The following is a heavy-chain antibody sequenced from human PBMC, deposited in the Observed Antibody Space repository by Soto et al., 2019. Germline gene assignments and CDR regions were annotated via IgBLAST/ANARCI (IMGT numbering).Heavy chain of an antibody. J-gene: IGHJ4*02. CDR3: AKDYGDYPNGGPPIDY. V-gene: IGHV3-23*01. CDR2: ISGSGGST. Sequence: PGGSLRLSCAASGFTFSSYAMSWVRQAPGKGLEWVSAISGSGGSTYYADSVEGRFTISRDNSKNTLYLQMNSLRAEDTAVYYCAKDYGDYPNGGPPIDYWGQGTLVTVSS. CDR1: GFTFSSYA. D-gene: IGHD4-17*01.